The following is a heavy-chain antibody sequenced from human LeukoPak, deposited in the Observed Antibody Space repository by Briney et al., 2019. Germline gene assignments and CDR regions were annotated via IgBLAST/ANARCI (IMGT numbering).Heavy chain of an antibody. Sequence: SETLSLTCTVAGGSVSSGSYYWSWIRQPPGKGLEWIGYISYSGTTNYNPSLKSRVSISVDTSKNQISLRLSSVTAADTAVYYCARHVSGDYAWLDVWGQGTTVTVSS. CDR2: ISYSGTT. CDR1: GGSVSSGSYY. V-gene: IGHV4-61*01. CDR3: ARHVSGDYAWLDV. J-gene: IGHJ6*02. D-gene: IGHD4-17*01.